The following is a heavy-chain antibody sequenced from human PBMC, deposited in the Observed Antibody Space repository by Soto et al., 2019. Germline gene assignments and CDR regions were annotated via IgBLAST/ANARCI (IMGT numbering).Heavy chain of an antibody. V-gene: IGHV4-4*07. CDR3: AGNIAAAGRRYYGMDV. Sequence: QVQLQESGPGLVKPSETLSLTCTVSGGSISSYYWSWIRQPAGKGLEWIGRISTTETTNYNPSLKSRVSISLDTSKSQVSLKLSSVTAADAAVYYCAGNIAAAGRRYYGMDVWGQGTTVTVSS. CDR1: GGSISSYY. J-gene: IGHJ6*02. CDR2: ISTTETT. D-gene: IGHD6-13*01.